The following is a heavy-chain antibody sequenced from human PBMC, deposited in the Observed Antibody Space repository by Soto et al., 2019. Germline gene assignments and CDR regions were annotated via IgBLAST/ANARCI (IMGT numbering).Heavy chain of an antibody. CDR1: GYSFTIYW. CDR3: ARRYSSSWYGENFDY. D-gene: IGHD6-13*01. V-gene: IGHV5-51*01. CDR2: IYPGDSDT. J-gene: IGHJ4*02. Sequence: GESLKISCNGSGYSFTIYWIGWVRQMPGKGLEWMGIIYPGDSDTRYSPSFQGQVTISADKSISTAYLQWSSLKASDTAMYYCARRYSSSWYGENFDYWGQGTLVTVSS.